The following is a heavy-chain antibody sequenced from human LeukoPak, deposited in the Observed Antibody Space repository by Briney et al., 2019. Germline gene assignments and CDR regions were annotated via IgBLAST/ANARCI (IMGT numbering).Heavy chain of an antibody. V-gene: IGHV3-48*03. CDR3: ARAGGGYYYYYYGMDV. CDR1: GFTFSSYE. D-gene: IGHD3-16*01. Sequence: GGSLRLSCAASGFTFSSYEMNWVRQAPGKGLEWVSYISSSGSTIYYADSVKGRFTISRDNAKNSLYLQMNSLRAEDTAVYYCARAGGGYYYYYYGMDVWGQGTTVTVSS. J-gene: IGHJ6*02. CDR2: ISSSGSTI.